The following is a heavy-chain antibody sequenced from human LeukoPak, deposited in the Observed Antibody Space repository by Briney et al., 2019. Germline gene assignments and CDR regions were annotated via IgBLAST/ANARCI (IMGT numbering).Heavy chain of an antibody. CDR1: GGSISSYY. Sequence: PSETLSLTCTVSGGSISSYYWSWIQQPPGKGLEWIGYIYYSGSTNYNPSLKSRVTISVDTSKNQFSLKLSSVTAADTAVYYCARGSDWNYEEVFDYWGQGTLVTVSS. D-gene: IGHD1-7*01. J-gene: IGHJ4*02. V-gene: IGHV4-59*01. CDR2: IYYSGST. CDR3: ARGSDWNYEEVFDY.